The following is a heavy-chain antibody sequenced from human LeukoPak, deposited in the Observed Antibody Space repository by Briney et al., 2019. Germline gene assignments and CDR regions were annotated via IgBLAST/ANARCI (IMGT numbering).Heavy chain of an antibody. CDR3: ARASILVPAHDF. CDR1: GYTFTDYY. J-gene: IGHJ4*02. V-gene: IGHV1-69-2*01. Sequence: GASVKVSCKASGYTFTDYYMHWVQQAPGKGLERMGRVDPEDGETIYAEKFQGRVTITADTSTDTAYMELSSLRSGDTAVYYCARASILVPAHDFWGQGTLVTVSS. CDR2: VDPEDGET. D-gene: IGHD2-2*01.